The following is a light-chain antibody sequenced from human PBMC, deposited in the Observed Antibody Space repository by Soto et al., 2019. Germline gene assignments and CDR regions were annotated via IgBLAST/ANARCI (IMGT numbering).Light chain of an antibody. V-gene: IGLV1-40*01. CDR1: SSNIGAPYD. CDR2: YNN. Sequence: QSVLTQPPSVSGAPGQRVTISCTGSSSNIGAPYDVHWYQQLPRTAPKLLIYYNNNRPSGVPDRFSGSKSGTSAFLAITGLRADDEADYYCQSYDSSLSGHVVFGGGTKLTVL. J-gene: IGLJ2*01. CDR3: QSYDSSLSGHVV.